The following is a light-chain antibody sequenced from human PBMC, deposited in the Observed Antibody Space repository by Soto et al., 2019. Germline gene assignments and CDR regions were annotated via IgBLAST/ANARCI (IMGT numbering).Light chain of an antibody. J-gene: IGLJ1*01. CDR3: SAYGSSSPLYV. CDR1: SSDVGGYNF. V-gene: IGLV2-14*01. Sequence: QSALTQPPSASGSPGQSVTISCTGTSSDVGGYNFVSWYQQHPGKAPKLIIYEVSNRPSGVSDRFSGSKSGNTASLTISGLQAEDEGDYYCSAYGSSSPLYVFGTGTKLTVL. CDR2: EVS.